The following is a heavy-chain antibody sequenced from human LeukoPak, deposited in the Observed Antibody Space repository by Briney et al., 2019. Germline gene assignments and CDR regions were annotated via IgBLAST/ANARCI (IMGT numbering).Heavy chain of an antibody. CDR1: GGSFSGYY. CDR3: ARGVAAAGTPLWDY. D-gene: IGHD6-13*01. Sequence: PSESLSLTFAVYGGSFSGYYWSSIRQPPGKGLEWVGEINHSGSTNYNPSLKSRVTISVDTSKNQFSLKLSSVTAADTAVYYCARGVAAAGTPLWDYWGQGTLVTVSS. CDR2: INHSGST. J-gene: IGHJ4*02. V-gene: IGHV4-34*01.